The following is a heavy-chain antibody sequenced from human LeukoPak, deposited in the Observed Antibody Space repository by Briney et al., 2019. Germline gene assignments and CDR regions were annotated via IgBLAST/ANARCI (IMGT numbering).Heavy chain of an antibody. D-gene: IGHD3-10*01. CDR1: GGSSSGYY. J-gene: IGHJ5*02. V-gene: IGHV4-34*01. CDR3: ARGSGLGSYYNGP. CDR2: INHSGST. Sequence: SETLSLTCAVYGGSSSGYYWSWIRQPPGKGLEWIGEINHSGSTNYHPSLESRVTISVDTSKNQFSLKLSSVTTADTAVYYCARGSGLGSYYNGPWGQGTLVTVSS.